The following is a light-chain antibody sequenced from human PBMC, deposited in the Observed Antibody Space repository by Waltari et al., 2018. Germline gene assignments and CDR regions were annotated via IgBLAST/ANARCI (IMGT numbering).Light chain of an antibody. CDR3: NCRETSANHWV. Sequence: SSELTQHPAVPVALGQTVRITCQGDSVRKFYASWYQQKPRQAPLLVIHDKNYRPSRIPDRFSGSYSGNTATLTITGAQAEDEADYYCNCRETSANHWVFGGGTKLTVL. CDR2: DKN. V-gene: IGLV3-19*01. CDR1: SVRKFY. J-gene: IGLJ3*02.